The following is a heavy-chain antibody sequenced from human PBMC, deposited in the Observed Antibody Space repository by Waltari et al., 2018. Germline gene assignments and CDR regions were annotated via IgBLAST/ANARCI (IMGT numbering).Heavy chain of an antibody. CDR1: GFTCNRYW. CDR2: INTDGGSR. V-gene: IGHV3-74*03. J-gene: IGHJ6*02. Sequence: QLVQSGGGLVQPGGSLRLACEGSGFTCNRYWMYWVRQVPGKGLMWGARINTDGGSRPYAEAVEGRFTITRDNARDTVYLQMDSLTGEDTAVYYCARDCPRHQNSPCLDVWGQGTTVTVSS. CDR3: ARDCPRHQNSPCLDV. D-gene: IGHD4-4*01.